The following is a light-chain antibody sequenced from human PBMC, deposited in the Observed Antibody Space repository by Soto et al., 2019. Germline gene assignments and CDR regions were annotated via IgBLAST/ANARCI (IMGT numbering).Light chain of an antibody. Sequence: EKVMTQSPATLSVSTGERATLSCRASQNVKTRLAWYQQKPGQAPRLLIYDAFTRATGIPARFSGSASGTEFTLTISSLQSEDFAVYCCQQYDEWPLTFGGGTKVEIK. J-gene: IGKJ4*01. CDR3: QQYDEWPLT. CDR1: QNVKTR. V-gene: IGKV3-15*01. CDR2: DAF.